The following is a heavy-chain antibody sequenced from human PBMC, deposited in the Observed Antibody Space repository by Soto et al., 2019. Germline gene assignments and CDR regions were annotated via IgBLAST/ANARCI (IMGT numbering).Heavy chain of an antibody. Sequence: QVQLVQSGAEVKKPGSSVKVSCKASGGTFSSYAISWVRQAPGQGLEWMGGIIPIFGTANYAQKFQGRVTITADESTSPAYMELSSLRSEDTAVYYCAVVVTANPYYYYYGMDVWGQGTTVTVSS. J-gene: IGHJ6*02. CDR2: IIPIFGTA. D-gene: IGHD2-21*02. CDR1: GGTFSSYA. V-gene: IGHV1-69*12. CDR3: AVVVTANPYYYYYGMDV.